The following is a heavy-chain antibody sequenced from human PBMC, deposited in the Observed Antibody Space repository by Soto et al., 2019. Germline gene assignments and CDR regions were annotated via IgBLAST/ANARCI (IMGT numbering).Heavy chain of an antibody. Sequence: PGGSLRLSCAASGFTFSSYAMSWVRQAPGKGLEWVSSISSSSSYIYYADSVKGRFTISRDNAKNSLYLQMNSLRAEDTAVYYCASYTGITGTQDYWGQGTLVTVSS. D-gene: IGHD1-7*01. CDR2: ISSSSSYI. CDR3: ASYTGITGTQDY. V-gene: IGHV3-21*01. J-gene: IGHJ4*02. CDR1: GFTFSSYA.